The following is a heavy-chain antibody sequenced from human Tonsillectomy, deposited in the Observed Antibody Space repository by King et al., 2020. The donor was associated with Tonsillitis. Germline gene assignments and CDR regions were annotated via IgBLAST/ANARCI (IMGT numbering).Heavy chain of an antibody. V-gene: IGHV3-30*04. CDR3: ATDIETTANFDY. CDR2: ISYDENTK. J-gene: IGHJ4*02. CDR1: GFTFSNYA. D-gene: IGHD5-12*01. Sequence: VQLVESGGAVVQPGRSLRLSCAASGFTFSNYAMHWVRQAPGKGLEWVAVISYDENTKYYADSVKGRFTISRDNSKSTLYLQMNSLRPEDTAIYYCATDIETTANFDYWGQGTLGTVSS.